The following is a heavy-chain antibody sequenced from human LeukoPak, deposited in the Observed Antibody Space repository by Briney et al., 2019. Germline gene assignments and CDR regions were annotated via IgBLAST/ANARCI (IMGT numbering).Heavy chain of an antibody. J-gene: IGHJ4*02. D-gene: IGHD6-13*01. Sequence: SETLSLTCTVSGGSISSYYWSWIRQPPGKGLEWIGYIYYSGSTNYNPSLKSRVTISVETSKNEFSLKLRSVTAADTVVYYCARVTGYRIEDYFDYWGQGTLVTVSS. CDR2: IYYSGST. CDR1: GGSISSYY. CDR3: ARVTGYRIEDYFDY. V-gene: IGHV4-59*01.